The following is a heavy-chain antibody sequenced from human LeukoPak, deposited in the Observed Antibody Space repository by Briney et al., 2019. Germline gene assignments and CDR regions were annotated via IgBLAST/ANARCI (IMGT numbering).Heavy chain of an antibody. Sequence: GESLKISCKGSGYSFTTHWIGWVRQMPGKGLEWMGIIYPNDSDTRYSPFFQGQVTISADKSISTAYLQWSSLKASDTAMYYCARRTVKVALDAFDIWGQGTMVTVSS. CDR2: IYPNDSDT. J-gene: IGHJ3*02. CDR1: GYSFTTHW. CDR3: ARRTVKVALDAFDI. D-gene: IGHD5-12*01. V-gene: IGHV5-51*01.